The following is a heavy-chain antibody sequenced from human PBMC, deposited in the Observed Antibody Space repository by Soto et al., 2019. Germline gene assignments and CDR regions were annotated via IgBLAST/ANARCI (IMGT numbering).Heavy chain of an antibody. CDR2: IDWDDNK. V-gene: IGHV2-70*01. CDR1: GFSLSTSGMC. CDR3: ARIRNTRGSGWYYFDY. Sequence: SGPTLVNPTQTLTLTCTCSGFSLSTSGMCVSWIRQPPGKALEWLALIDWDDNKYYSTSLKTRLTISKDTSKNQVVLTMTNMDPVDTATYYCARIRNTRGSGWYYFDYWGQGTLGTVSS. J-gene: IGHJ4*02. D-gene: IGHD6-19*01.